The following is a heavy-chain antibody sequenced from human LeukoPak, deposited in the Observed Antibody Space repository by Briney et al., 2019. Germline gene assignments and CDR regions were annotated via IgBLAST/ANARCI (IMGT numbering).Heavy chain of an antibody. V-gene: IGHV3-21*01. J-gene: IGHJ5*02. CDR2: ISSSSSYI. CDR3: ASGSSWYNWFDP. CDR1: GFTFSSYS. D-gene: IGHD6-13*01. Sequence: PGGSLRLSCAASGFTFSSYSMNWVRQAPGKGLEWVSSISSSSSYIYYADSVKGRFTISRDNAKNSLYLQMNSLRAEDTAVYYCASGSSWYNWFDPWGQGTLVTVSS.